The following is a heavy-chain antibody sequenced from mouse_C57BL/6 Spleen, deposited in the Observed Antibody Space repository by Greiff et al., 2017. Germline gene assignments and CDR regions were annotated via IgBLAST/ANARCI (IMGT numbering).Heavy chain of an antibody. CDR2: ISSGSSTI. CDR1: GFTFSDYG. D-gene: IGHD1-1*02. Sequence: EVKLVESGGGLVKPGGSLKLSCAASGFTFSDYGMHWVRQAPGKGLEWVAYISSGSSTIYYADTVKGRFTISRDNAKNTLFLQMTSLRSEDTAMYYCARGGPYYYAMDYWGQGTSVTVSS. V-gene: IGHV5-17*01. CDR3: ARGGPYYYAMDY. J-gene: IGHJ4*01.